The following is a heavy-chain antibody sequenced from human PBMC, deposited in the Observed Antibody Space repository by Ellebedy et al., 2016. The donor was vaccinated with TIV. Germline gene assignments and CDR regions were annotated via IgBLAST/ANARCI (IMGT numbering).Heavy chain of an antibody. Sequence: PGGSLRLSCAASGFTFSSYWMSWVRQAPGKGLEWVANIKQDGSEKYYVDSVKGRFTISRDNAKNSLYLQMNSLRAEDTAVYYCASYGDYPPPAEYFQHWGQGTLVTVSS. CDR3: ASYGDYPPPAEYFQH. CDR1: GFTFSSYW. V-gene: IGHV3-7*01. J-gene: IGHJ1*01. CDR2: IKQDGSEK. D-gene: IGHD4-17*01.